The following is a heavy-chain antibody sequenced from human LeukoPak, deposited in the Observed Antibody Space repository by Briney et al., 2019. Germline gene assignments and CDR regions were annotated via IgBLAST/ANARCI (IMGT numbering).Heavy chain of an antibody. CDR2: ISSSSSYI. J-gene: IGHJ6*01. CDR1: GFTFSSYS. CDR3: PRDRSAHYYHGMDV. V-gene: IGHV3-21*01. Sequence: GGSLRLSCAASGFTFSSYSMNWVRQAPGKGLEWVSSISSSSSYIYYADSAKGRFTISRDNAKNSLYLQMNSLRAEDTAVYYCPRDRSAHYYHGMDVRGQGTTVTVPP.